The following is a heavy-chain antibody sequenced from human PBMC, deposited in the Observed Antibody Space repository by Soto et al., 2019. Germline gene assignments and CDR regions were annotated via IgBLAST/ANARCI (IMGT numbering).Heavy chain of an antibody. CDR3: ARGPFNWGLIYYYYGMDV. CDR2: MNPNSGNT. J-gene: IGHJ6*02. D-gene: IGHD7-27*01. V-gene: IGHV1-8*01. Sequence: ASVKVSCKASGYTFTSYDINWVLQATGQGLEWMGWMNPNSGNTGYAQKFQGRVTMTRNTSISTAYMELSSLRSEDTAVYYCARGPFNWGLIYYYYGMDVWGQGTTVTVSS. CDR1: GYTFTSYD.